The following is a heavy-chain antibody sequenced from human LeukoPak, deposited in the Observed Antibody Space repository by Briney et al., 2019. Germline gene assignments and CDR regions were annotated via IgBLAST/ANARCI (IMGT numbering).Heavy chain of an antibody. CDR3: AGDFDY. CDR2: IRYDGSDTYDGSNK. Sequence: GGSLRPSCAASGFTFSTYGMHWVRQAPGKGLEWVAFIRYDGSDTYDGSNKYYADSVKGRFTISRDNSKNMLYLQMNSLRAEDTAVYYCAGDFDYWGQGTLVTVSS. V-gene: IGHV3-30-5*02. J-gene: IGHJ4*02. CDR1: GFTFSTYG.